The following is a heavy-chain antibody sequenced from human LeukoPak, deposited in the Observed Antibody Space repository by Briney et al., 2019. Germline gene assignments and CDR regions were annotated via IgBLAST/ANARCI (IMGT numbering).Heavy chain of an antibody. CDR3: AQMPIIFGSGSYYNSPLVNFDY. D-gene: IGHD3-10*01. CDR1: GGSISSYY. CDR2: TYYSGST. V-gene: IGHV4-59*01. J-gene: IGHJ4*02. Sequence: PSETLSLTCSVSGGSISSYYWSWIRQPPGKGLEWIGYTYYSGSTNYNPSLKSRVTISVDTSKNQFSLKLSSVTAADTAVYYCAQMPIIFGSGSYYNSPLVNFDYWGQGTLVTVSS.